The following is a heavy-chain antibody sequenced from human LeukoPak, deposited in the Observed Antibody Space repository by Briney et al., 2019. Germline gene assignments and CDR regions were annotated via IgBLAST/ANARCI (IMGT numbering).Heavy chain of an antibody. J-gene: IGHJ4*02. D-gene: IGHD2-2*01. Sequence: GGSLRLSCAASGFTFSSYAMHWVRQAPGKGLEWVAVISYDGGNKYYADSVKGRFTISRDNSKNTLYLQMNSLRAEDTAVYYCASVCLVVVPAAMHGGDYWGQGTLVTVSS. CDR3: ASVCLVVVPAAMHGGDY. V-gene: IGHV3-30*04. CDR2: ISYDGGNK. CDR1: GFTFSSYA.